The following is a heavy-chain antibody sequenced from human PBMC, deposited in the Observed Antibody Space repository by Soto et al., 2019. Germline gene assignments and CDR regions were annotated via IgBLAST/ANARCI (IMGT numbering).Heavy chain of an antibody. V-gene: IGHV1-46*01. J-gene: IGHJ4*02. Sequence: QVQLVQSGAEVKKPGASVKVSCKASGDTFTDYYIHWVRQAPGQGLEWMGTVNPSGGHTTYAQHSLRRMTITSDTSPSTLYMELTSLISADTAVYYCARGGHVVVVTAALDYWGQGTLVTVSS. CDR1: GDTFTDYY. CDR3: ARGGHVVVVTAALDY. CDR2: VNPSGGHT. D-gene: IGHD2-21*02.